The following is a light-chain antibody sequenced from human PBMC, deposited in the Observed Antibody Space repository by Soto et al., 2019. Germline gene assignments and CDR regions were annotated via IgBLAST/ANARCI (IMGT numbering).Light chain of an antibody. Sequence: DIQMTQSPSSLSASVGERVTISCRASQGISNHLAWYQQKPGKVPKLLIYAASTLQSGVPSRFSGRGSGTEFTLTISSLQPDDFATYYCQHYNSYSEAFGQGTKVDIK. CDR3: QHYNSYSEA. V-gene: IGKV1-27*01. CDR2: AAS. CDR1: QGISNH. J-gene: IGKJ1*01.